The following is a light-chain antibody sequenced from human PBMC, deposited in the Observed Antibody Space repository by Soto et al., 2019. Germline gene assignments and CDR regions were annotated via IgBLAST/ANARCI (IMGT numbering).Light chain of an antibody. V-gene: IGLV2-23*01. J-gene: IGLJ2*01. CDR1: SSDVGSYNL. Sequence: QSALTQPASVSGSPGQSITISCTGTSSDVGSYNLVSWYQQHPGKAPKLMIYEGSKRPSGVSNRFSGSKSGNTASLTISGLKAEDEADYYCCSYAGSSTLVFGGGTKSPS. CDR3: CSYAGSSTLV. CDR2: EGS.